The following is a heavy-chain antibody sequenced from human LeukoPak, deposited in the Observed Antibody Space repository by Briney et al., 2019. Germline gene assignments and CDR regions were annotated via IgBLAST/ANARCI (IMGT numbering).Heavy chain of an antibody. V-gene: IGHV1-18*01. CDR2: ISAYNGNT. D-gene: IGHD3-10*01. Sequence: GASVKVSCKASGYTFTRYGISWVRQATGQGLEWMGWISAYNGNTNYAQKLQGRVTMTTDTSTSTAYMELRSLRSDDTAVYYCARDRVSGVFDLWGRGTLVTVSS. CDR1: GYTFTRYG. CDR3: ARDRVSGVFDL. J-gene: IGHJ2*01.